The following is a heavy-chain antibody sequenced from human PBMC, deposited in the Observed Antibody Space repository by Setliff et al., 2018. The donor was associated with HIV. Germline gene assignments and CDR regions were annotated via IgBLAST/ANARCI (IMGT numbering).Heavy chain of an antibody. CDR2: ISKSGNTI. Sequence: GGSLRLSCAASGFTFSGYEMNWVRQAPGKGLEWVSYISKSGNTIHYAGSVKGRFTISRDNARNSLYLQMNSLKADDTAVYYCARDVAVAGTEFWGQGTLVTVSS. J-gene: IGHJ4*02. CDR1: GFTFSGYE. D-gene: IGHD6-19*01. V-gene: IGHV3-48*03. CDR3: ARDVAVAGTEF.